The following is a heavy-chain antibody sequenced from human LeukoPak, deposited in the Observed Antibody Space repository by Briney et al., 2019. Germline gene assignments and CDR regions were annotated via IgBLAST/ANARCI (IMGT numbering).Heavy chain of an antibody. J-gene: IGHJ2*01. D-gene: IGHD4-17*01. Sequence: SETLSLTCAVYGGSFSGYSWSWIRQPPGKGLEWIAEINHSGSTNYNPSLKSRVTISVDTSKKQFSLRLSSVTAAGTAPYYCARRGDGDYSTRYFDLWGRGTLVTASS. CDR2: INHSGST. CDR1: GGSFSGYS. CDR3: ARRGDGDYSTRYFDL. V-gene: IGHV4-34*01.